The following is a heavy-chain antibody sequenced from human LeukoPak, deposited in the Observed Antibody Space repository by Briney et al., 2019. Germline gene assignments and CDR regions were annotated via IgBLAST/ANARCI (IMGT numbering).Heavy chain of an antibody. Sequence: GGSLRLSCAASGFSFSGYWMNWVRQAPGKGLRWISYISTSTSSSTIYYADSVQGRFTISRDNAKNSLYLQMNSLRAEDTAVYYCARSPPTIDGYYYGMDVWGQGTTVTVFS. J-gene: IGHJ6*02. V-gene: IGHV3-48*04. CDR3: ARSPPTIDGYYYGMDV. D-gene: IGHD3-9*01. CDR2: ISTSTSSSTI. CDR1: GFSFSGYW.